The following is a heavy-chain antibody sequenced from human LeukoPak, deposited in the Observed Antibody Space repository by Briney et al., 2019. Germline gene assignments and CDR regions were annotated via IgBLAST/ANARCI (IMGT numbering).Heavy chain of an antibody. CDR2: IFPGDSQS. CDR1: GYSFTNYW. J-gene: IGHJ4*02. D-gene: IGHD6-19*01. V-gene: IGHV5-51*01. CDR3: AKFSSGFDY. Sequence: GESLKISCKGSGYSFTNYWIGWVRQMPGKGLEWMGIIFPGDSQSRYSPFFQGQVTISVDKSISTAYLQWSSLKASDTAIYYCAKFSSGFDYWGQGTLVTVPS.